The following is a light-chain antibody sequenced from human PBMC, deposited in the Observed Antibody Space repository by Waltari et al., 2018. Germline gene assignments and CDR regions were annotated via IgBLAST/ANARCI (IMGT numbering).Light chain of an antibody. CDR2: GAS. Sequence: EIVLTQSPGTLSLSPGERATLSCRASQSVSSNYLAWYQQKPGPAPRLLMYGASSRATGIPDRFSGSGSGTDFTLTISRLEPEDSAVYYCQQYGSSPRTFGQGTKVEIK. CDR1: QSVSSNY. V-gene: IGKV3-20*01. CDR3: QQYGSSPRT. J-gene: IGKJ1*01.